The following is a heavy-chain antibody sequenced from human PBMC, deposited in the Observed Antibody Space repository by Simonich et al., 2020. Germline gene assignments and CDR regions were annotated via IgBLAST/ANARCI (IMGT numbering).Heavy chain of an antibody. CDR3: ARDRAARYYYYYYMDV. J-gene: IGHJ6*03. V-gene: IGHV1-2*02. D-gene: IGHD6-6*01. CDR2: INPNSGGT. Sequence: QVQLVQSGAEVKKPGASVKVSCKASGYTFTGYYMHWVRQAPGQGLEWMRWINPNSGGTNYAQKVQGRVTMTRDTSISTAYMELSRLRSDDTAVYYCARDRAARYYYYYYMDVWGKGTTVTVSS. CDR1: GYTFTGYY.